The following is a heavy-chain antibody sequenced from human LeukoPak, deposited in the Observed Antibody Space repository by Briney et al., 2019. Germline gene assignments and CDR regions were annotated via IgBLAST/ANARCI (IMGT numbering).Heavy chain of an antibody. J-gene: IGHJ4*02. CDR3: ARDGGSGWSSAFFDH. D-gene: IGHD6-19*01. V-gene: IGHV3-48*01. CDR1: GFTFSSYS. Sequence: PGGSLRLSCAASGFTFSSYSMNWVRQAPGKGLEWVSYISSSGTTIYYADSVKGRFTISRDSAKNSLYLQMNSLRAEDTAVYYCARDGGSGWSSAFFDHWGQGTLVSVSS. CDR2: ISSSGTTI.